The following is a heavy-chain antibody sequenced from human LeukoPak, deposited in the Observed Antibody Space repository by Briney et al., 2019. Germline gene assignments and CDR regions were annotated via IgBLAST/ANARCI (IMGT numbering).Heavy chain of an antibody. D-gene: IGHD2-2*01. CDR3: ARDPGGTSGP. CDR2: ISSSSSYI. J-gene: IGHJ5*02. Sequence: GGSLRLSCAASGLTFSSYSMNWVREAPGKGLGWVSSISSSSSYIYSADSVKGRFTISRDNAKNSLYLQMNSLRAEDTAVYYCARDPGGTSGPWGQGTLVTVSS. V-gene: IGHV3-21*01. CDR1: GLTFSSYS.